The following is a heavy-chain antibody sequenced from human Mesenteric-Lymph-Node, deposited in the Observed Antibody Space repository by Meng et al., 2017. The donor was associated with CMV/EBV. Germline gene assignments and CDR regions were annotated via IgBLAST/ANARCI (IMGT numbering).Heavy chain of an antibody. Sequence: ASVKVSCKASGYTFTNYGISWVRQAPGQGLEWMGWISAYNDNTNYAQKLQGRVTMTTDTSTSTAYMELRSLRSDDTAVYYCARDSVVPAAMRSYYYGMDVWGQGTTVTVSS. V-gene: IGHV1-18*01. CDR3: ARDSVVPAAMRSYYYGMDV. D-gene: IGHD2-2*01. J-gene: IGHJ6*02. CDR2: ISAYNDNT. CDR1: GYTFTNYG.